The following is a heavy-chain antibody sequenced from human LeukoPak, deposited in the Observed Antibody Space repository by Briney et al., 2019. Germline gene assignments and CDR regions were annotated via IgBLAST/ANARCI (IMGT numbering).Heavy chain of an antibody. Sequence: SETLSLTCTVSGGSISSYYWSWIRQPPGKGPEWIGYIYYSGSTNYNPSLKSRVTISVDTSKNQFSLKLSSVTAADTAVYYCARRRAWFGELGAFDIWGQGTMVTVSS. J-gene: IGHJ3*02. CDR1: GGSISSYY. CDR3: ARRRAWFGELGAFDI. V-gene: IGHV4-59*08. D-gene: IGHD3-10*01. CDR2: IYYSGST.